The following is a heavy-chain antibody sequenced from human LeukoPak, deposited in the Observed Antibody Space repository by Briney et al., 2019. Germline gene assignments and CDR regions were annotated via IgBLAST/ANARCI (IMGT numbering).Heavy chain of an antibody. D-gene: IGHD3-3*01. V-gene: IGHV4-30-4*08. CDR1: GGSISSGDYY. J-gene: IGHJ4*02. CDR3: AREPLYPMVDY. CDR2: IYYSGIT. Sequence: SETLSLXCTVSGGSISSGDYYWSWIRQPPGKGLEWIGYIYYSGITYYNPSLKSRVTISVDTSKNQFSLKLSSVTAADTAVYYCAREPLYPMVDYWGQGTLVTVSS.